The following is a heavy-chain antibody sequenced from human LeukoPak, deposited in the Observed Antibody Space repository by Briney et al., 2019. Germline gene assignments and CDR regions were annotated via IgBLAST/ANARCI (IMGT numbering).Heavy chain of an antibody. V-gene: IGHV3-9*01. Sequence: PGGSLRLSCAASGFTFDDYAMHWVRQAPGKGLEWVSGISWNSGSIGYADSVKGRFTISRDNAKNSLYLQMNSLRAEDTALYYSAKDNSATVTTVLMDYWGQGTLVTVSS. D-gene: IGHD4-17*01. CDR3: AKDNSATVTTVLMDY. CDR1: GFTFDDYA. J-gene: IGHJ4*02. CDR2: ISWNSGSI.